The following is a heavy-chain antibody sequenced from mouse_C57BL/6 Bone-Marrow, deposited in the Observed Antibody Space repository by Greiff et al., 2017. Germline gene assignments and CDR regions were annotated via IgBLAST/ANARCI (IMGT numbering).Heavy chain of an antibody. Sequence: VQLQQPGAELVRPGTSVKLSCKASGYTFTSYWMHWVKQRPGQGLEWIGVIDPSDSYTNYNQKFKGKATLTVDTSSSTAYMQLSSLTSEDSAVYYCARGVYWGQGTTLTVSS. J-gene: IGHJ2*01. CDR3: ARGVY. CDR1: GYTFTSYW. CDR2: IDPSDSYT. V-gene: IGHV1-59*01.